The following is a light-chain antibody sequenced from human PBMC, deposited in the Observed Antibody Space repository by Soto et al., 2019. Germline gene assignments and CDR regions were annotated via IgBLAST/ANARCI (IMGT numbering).Light chain of an antibody. Sequence: QSVLAQPPSASGTPGQRVTISCSGSTSNIGSNIVNWYRHLPGTTPKLLIYGSNQRPSGVPDRFSGSTSGTSASLAISGLQCEDEADYYCAAWDDSMKLWVFGGGIKLTVL. CDR3: AAWDDSMKLWV. CDR2: GSN. J-gene: IGLJ3*02. CDR1: TSNIGSNI. V-gene: IGLV1-44*01.